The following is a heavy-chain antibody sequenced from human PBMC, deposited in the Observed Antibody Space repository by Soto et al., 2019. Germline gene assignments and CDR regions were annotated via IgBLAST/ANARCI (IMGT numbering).Heavy chain of an antibody. CDR1: GGSVSSGSYY. CDR3: ARGLYLYESGSPDLNGI. Sequence: SETLSLTCTVSGGSVSSGSYYWSWIRQPPGKGLEWIGNVNHSGRTNYNPSLKSRATISVDTSKTQFSLKVTSVTAADTAVYYCARGLYLYESGSPDLNGIWGHGTLVTVSS. V-gene: IGHV4-61*01. CDR2: VNHSGRT. D-gene: IGHD3-10*01. J-gene: IGHJ4*01.